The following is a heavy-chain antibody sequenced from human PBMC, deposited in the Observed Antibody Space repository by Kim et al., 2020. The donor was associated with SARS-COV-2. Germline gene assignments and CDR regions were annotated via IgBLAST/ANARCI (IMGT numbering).Heavy chain of an antibody. V-gene: IGHV3-23*01. CDR1: GFTFSSYA. J-gene: IGHJ6*02. Sequence: GGSLRLSCAASGFTFSSYAMSWVRQAPGKGLEWVSAISGSGGSTYYADSVKGRFTISRDNSKNTLYLQMNSLRAEDTAVYYCATAGADYDILTRTSYYYYGMDVWGQGTTVTVSS. D-gene: IGHD3-9*01. CDR2: ISGSGGST. CDR3: ATAGADYDILTRTSYYYYGMDV.